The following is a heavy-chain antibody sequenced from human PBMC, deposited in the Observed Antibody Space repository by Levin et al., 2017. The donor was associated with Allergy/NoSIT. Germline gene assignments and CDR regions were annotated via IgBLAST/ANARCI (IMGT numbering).Heavy chain of an antibody. J-gene: IGHJ4*02. Sequence: PLASVKVSCKASGGTFSSYTISWVRQAPGQGLEWMGRIIPILGIANYAQKFQGRVTITADKSTSTAYMELSSLRSEDTAVYYCARVGGSSGYYYDYWGQGTLVTVSS. V-gene: IGHV1-69*02. CDR1: GGTFSSYT. CDR3: ARVGGSSGYYYDY. CDR2: IIPILGIA. D-gene: IGHD3-22*01.